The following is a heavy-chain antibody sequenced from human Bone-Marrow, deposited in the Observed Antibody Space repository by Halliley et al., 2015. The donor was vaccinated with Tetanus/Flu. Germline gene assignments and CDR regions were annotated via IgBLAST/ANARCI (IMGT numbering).Heavy chain of an antibody. V-gene: IGHV3-66*01. J-gene: IGHJ4*02. Sequence: WFSLIYSYTPPHYADSVKGRFTISRDDSKNTVYLQMDSLRAEDPAVYYCTSSSVIAWYYFPFWGQGTLFTVTS. D-gene: IGHD6-6*01. CDR3: TSSSVIAWYYFPF. CDR2: IYSYTPP.